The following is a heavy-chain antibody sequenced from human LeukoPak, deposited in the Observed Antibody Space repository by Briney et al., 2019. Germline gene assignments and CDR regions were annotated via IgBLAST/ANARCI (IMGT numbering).Heavy chain of an antibody. J-gene: IGHJ4*02. V-gene: IGHV3-33*01. CDR1: GFTFSSYG. CDR3: AREVGRYYFDY. Sequence: GGSLRLSCAASGFTFSSYGMHWVRQAPGKGLEWVAVIWYDGSNKYYADSVKGRFTISRDNSKNTLYLQMNSLRAEDTAVYYCAREVGRYYFDYWGQGTLVTVSS. CDR2: IWYDGSNK. D-gene: IGHD1-26*01.